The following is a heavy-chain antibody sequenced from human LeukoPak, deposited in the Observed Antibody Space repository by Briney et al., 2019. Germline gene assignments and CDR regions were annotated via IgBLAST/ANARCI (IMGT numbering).Heavy chain of an antibody. Sequence: GGSLRLSCVASGFTFSSYWLSWVRRAPGKGLEWVSYISSSSSTIYYADSVKGRFTISRDNAKNSLYLQMNSLRAEDTAVYYCARGGLGVAYCGGDCQHWGQGTLVTVSS. D-gene: IGHD2-21*01. J-gene: IGHJ1*01. CDR3: ARGGLGVAYCGGDCQH. CDR1: GFTFSSYW. CDR2: ISSSSSTI. V-gene: IGHV3-48*04.